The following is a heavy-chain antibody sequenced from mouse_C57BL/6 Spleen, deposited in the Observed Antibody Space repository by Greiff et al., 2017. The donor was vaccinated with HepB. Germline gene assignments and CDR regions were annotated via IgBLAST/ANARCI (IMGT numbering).Heavy chain of an antibody. CDR3: AKDYYGSSSYYAMDY. CDR1: GFSLTSYG. J-gene: IGHJ4*01. Sequence: VKLVESGPGLVQPSQSLSITCTVSGFSLTSYGVHWVRQSPGKGLEWLGVIWRGGSTDYNAAFMSRLSITKDNSKSQVFFKMNSLQADDTAIYYCAKDYYGSSSYYAMDYWGQGTSVTVSS. V-gene: IGHV2-5*01. D-gene: IGHD1-1*01. CDR2: IWRGGST.